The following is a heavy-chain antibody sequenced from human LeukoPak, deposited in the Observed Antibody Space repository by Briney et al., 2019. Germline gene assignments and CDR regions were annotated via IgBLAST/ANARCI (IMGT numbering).Heavy chain of an antibody. CDR2: ISSSSSTI. CDR3: ARALWFGETFPAY. Sequence: PGGSLRLSCAASGLTISSYGMNWVRQAPGKGLQWVSYISSSSSTIYYADSVKGRFTISRDNAKNSLYLQMNSLRAEDTAVYYCARALWFGETFPAYWGQGTLVTVSS. CDR1: GLTISSYG. D-gene: IGHD3-10*01. V-gene: IGHV3-48*01. J-gene: IGHJ4*02.